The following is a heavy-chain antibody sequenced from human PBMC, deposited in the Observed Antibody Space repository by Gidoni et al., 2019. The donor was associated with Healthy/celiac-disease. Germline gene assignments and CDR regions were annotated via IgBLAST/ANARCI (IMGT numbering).Heavy chain of an antibody. Sequence: EVQLVESGGGLVQPGRSLRLSCTASGFTFGDYAMSWFRQAPGKGLEWVGFIRSKAYGGTTEYAASVKGRFTISRDDSKSIAYLQMNSLKTEDTAVYYCTSIYHDSSGYYPFDYWGQGTLVTVSS. V-gene: IGHV3-49*03. D-gene: IGHD3-22*01. J-gene: IGHJ4*02. CDR2: IRSKAYGGTT. CDR3: TSIYHDSSGYYPFDY. CDR1: GFTFGDYA.